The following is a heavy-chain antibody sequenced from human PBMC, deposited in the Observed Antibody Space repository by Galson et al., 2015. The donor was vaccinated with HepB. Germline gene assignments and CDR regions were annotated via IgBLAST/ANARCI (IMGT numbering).Heavy chain of an antibody. D-gene: IGHD4-17*01. Sequence: SLRLSCAASGFTFSSYAMHWVRQAPGKGLEWVAVISYDGSNKYYADSVKGRFTISRDNSKNTLYLQMNGLRAEDTAVYYCARGPSGDYVWENWYFDLWGRGTLVTVSS. CDR1: GFTFSSYA. J-gene: IGHJ2*01. CDR3: ARGPSGDYVWENWYFDL. V-gene: IGHV3-30-3*01. CDR2: ISYDGSNK.